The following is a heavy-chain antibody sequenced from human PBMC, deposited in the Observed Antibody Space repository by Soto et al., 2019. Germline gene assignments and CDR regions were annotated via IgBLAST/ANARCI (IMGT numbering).Heavy chain of an antibody. CDR3: ARGEDIVTHYHYVMDF. J-gene: IGHJ6*02. Sequence: ASVKVSCKASGYTFTSYGISWVRQAPGQGLEWMGWISAYNGNTNYAQKLQGRVTMTTDTSTSTAHMELRSLRSDDTAVYYCARGEDIVTHYHYVMDFRGQGTSVIVSS. CDR2: ISAYNGNT. CDR1: GYTFTSYG. D-gene: IGHD2-15*01. V-gene: IGHV1-18*01.